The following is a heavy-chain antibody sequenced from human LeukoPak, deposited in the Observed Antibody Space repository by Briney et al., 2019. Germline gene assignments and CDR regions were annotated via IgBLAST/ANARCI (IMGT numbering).Heavy chain of an antibody. CDR3: ARANDYGDHSY. D-gene: IGHD4-17*01. Sequence: SETLSLTCTVSGGSISSSSYYWGWIRQPPGKGLEWIGSIYYSGSTFYNPSLKSRVTISVDRSKNQFSLKLSSVTAADTAVYYCARANDYGDHSYWGQGTLVTVSS. V-gene: IGHV4-39*07. J-gene: IGHJ4*02. CDR2: IYYSGST. CDR1: GGSISSSSYY.